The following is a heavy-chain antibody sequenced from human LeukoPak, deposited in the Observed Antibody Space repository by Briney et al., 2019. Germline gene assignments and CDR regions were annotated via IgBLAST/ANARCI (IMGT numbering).Heavy chain of an antibody. CDR2: INHSGST. D-gene: IGHD3-22*01. Sequence: SETLSLTCAVYGGSFSGYYWSWIRQPPGKGLEWIGEINHSGSTNYNPSLKSRVTISVDTSKNQFSLKLSSVTAADTAVYYCARESRAYYYDSSGYSIIYYYYGMDVWGQGTTVTASS. CDR3: ARESRAYYYDSSGYSIIYYYYGMDV. J-gene: IGHJ6*02. V-gene: IGHV4-34*01. CDR1: GGSFSGYY.